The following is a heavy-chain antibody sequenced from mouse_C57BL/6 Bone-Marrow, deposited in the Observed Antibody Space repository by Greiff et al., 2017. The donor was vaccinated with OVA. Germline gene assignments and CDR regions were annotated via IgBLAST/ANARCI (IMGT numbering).Heavy chain of an antibody. CDR2: IYPGDGDT. Sequence: VQLQQSGPELVKPGASVKISCKASGYAFSSSWMNWVKQRPGKGLEWIGRIYPGDGDTNYNGKFKGKATLTADKSSRTAYMQLSSLTSEDSAVYFCARWADYWGQGTTLTVSS. CDR3: ARWADY. J-gene: IGHJ2*01. V-gene: IGHV1-82*01. CDR1: GYAFSSSW.